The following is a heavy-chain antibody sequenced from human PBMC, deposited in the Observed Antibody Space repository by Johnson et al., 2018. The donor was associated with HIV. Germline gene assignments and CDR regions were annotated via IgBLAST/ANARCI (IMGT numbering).Heavy chain of an antibody. V-gene: IGHV3-30*04. Sequence: QVQLVESGGGLIQPGGSLSPSCAASGFTLSSYAMHWVRQAPGKGLEWVAVISYDGSNQYYAAPVKGRFTISRDNSKNTLYLQRNSLRAEDTAVYYCARDRTGMVYAIDAFDIWGQGTMVTVSS. CDR1: GFTLSSYA. CDR2: ISYDGSNQ. D-gene: IGHD2-8*01. CDR3: ARDRTGMVYAIDAFDI. J-gene: IGHJ3*02.